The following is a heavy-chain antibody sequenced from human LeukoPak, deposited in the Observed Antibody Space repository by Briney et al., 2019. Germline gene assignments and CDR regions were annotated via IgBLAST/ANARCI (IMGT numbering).Heavy chain of an antibody. V-gene: IGHV3-23*01. CDR1: GFTFSSYA. D-gene: IGHD3-10*01. CDR2: ISGSGGST. CDR3: AKDIGGDTMVRGVYYYYYGMDV. Sequence: GGSLRLSCAASGFTFSSYAMSWVRQAPGKGLEWVSAISGSGGSTYYADSVKGRFTISRDNSKNTLYLQMNSLRAEDTAVYYCAKDIGGDTMVRGVYYYYYGMDVWGKGTTVTVSS. J-gene: IGHJ6*04.